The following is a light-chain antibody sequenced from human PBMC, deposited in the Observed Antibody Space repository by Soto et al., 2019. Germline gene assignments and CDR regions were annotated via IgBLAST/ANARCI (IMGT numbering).Light chain of an antibody. J-gene: IGKJ4*01. CDR1: QTISSW. Sequence: ITQSPSTLSGSVGYRVTITCRSSQTISSWLAWYQQKPGQAPRLLIYGASTRATGIPARFSGSGSGTDFTLTISRLEPEDFTVYYCQQHDISPLTFGGGANVDIK. CDR2: GAS. CDR3: QQHDISPLT. V-gene: IGKV3-15*01.